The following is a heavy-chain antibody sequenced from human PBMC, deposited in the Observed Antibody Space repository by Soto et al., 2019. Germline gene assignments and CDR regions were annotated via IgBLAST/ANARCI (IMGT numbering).Heavy chain of an antibody. Sequence: PGGSLRLSCAASGFTFSSYAMSWVRQAPGKGLEWVSAISGSGGGTYYADSVKGRFTISRDNSKNTLYLQMNSLRAEDTAVYYCAKVLSEGIVGATFDFDYWGQGTLVTVSS. D-gene: IGHD1-26*01. CDR2: ISGSGGGT. V-gene: IGHV3-23*01. J-gene: IGHJ4*02. CDR3: AKVLSEGIVGATFDFDY. CDR1: GFTFSSYA.